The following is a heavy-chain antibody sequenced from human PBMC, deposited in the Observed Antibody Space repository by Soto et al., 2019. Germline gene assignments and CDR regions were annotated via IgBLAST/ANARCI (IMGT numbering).Heavy chain of an antibody. J-gene: IGHJ6*03. V-gene: IGHV3-7*01. CDR3: ARDRFLEWLLSDYYYYMDV. Sequence: PRGPLRLSCAASGFTFISYAMSWVRQAPGKGLEWVANIKRNGSEKYYVDSVKGRFTISRDNAKNSLYLQMNSLRAEDTAVYYCARDRFLEWLLSDYYYYMDVWGKGTTVTVSS. CDR2: IKRNGSEK. CDR1: GFTFISYA. D-gene: IGHD3-3*01.